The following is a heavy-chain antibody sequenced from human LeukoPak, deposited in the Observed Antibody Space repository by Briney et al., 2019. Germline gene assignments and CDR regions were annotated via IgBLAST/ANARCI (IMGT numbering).Heavy chain of an antibody. V-gene: IGHV3-43*02. Sequence: GGSLRLSXAASGFTFDDYAMHWVRQAPGKGLEWVSLISGDGGSTYYADSVKGRFTISRDNSKNSLYLQMNSLRTEDTALYYCAKDSYYSYDSSGYATYYFDYWGQGTLVTVSS. D-gene: IGHD3-22*01. CDR1: GFTFDDYA. CDR3: AKDSYYSYDSSGYATYYFDY. J-gene: IGHJ4*02. CDR2: ISGDGGST.